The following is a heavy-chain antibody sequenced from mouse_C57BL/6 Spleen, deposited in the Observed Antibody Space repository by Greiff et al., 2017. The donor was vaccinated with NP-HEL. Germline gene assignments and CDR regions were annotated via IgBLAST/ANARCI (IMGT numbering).Heavy chain of an antibody. V-gene: IGHV3-6*01. CDR2: ISYDGSN. CDR1: GYSITSGYY. D-gene: IGHD1-1*01. Sequence: ESGPGLVKPSQSLSLTCSVTGYSITSGYYWNWIRQFPGNKLEWMGYISYDGSNNYNPSLKNRISITRDTSKNQFFLKLNSVTTEDTATYYCAREDGNYPDYWGQGTTLTVSS. J-gene: IGHJ2*01. CDR3: AREDGNYPDY.